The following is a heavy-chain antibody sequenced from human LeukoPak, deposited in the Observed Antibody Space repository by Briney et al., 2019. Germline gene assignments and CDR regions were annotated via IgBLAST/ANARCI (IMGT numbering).Heavy chain of an antibody. CDR1: GGSINSSNW. J-gene: IGHJ6*02. Sequence: SETLSLTCAVSGGSINSSNWWNWVRQPPGKGLEWIGEIYHSGSTNYNPSLKSRVTMSADKSKNQFSLKLTSVTAADTVVYYCARYYYYGTDVWGQGTTVTVSS. CDR2: IYHSGST. CDR3: ARYYYYGTDV. V-gene: IGHV4-4*02.